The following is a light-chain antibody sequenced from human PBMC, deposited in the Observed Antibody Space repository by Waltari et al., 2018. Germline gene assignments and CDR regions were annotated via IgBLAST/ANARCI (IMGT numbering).Light chain of an antibody. CDR1: SRDFGSYNL. J-gene: IGLJ1*01. Sequence: QSALTQPASVSGSPGQSITIPCTRTSRDFGSYNLFSWYQHRPGKAPKPIIYGVSKRPSGVSNRFSGSKSGNTASLTISGLRTEDEADYYCCSYAGGSAFVFGTGTKITVL. V-gene: IGLV2-23*02. CDR2: GVS. CDR3: CSYAGGSAFV.